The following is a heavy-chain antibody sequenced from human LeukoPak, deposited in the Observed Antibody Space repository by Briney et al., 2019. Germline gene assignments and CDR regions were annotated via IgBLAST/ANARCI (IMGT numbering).Heavy chain of an antibody. CDR1: GYTFTSYY. J-gene: IGHJ5*02. Sequence: GASVKVSCKASGYTFTSYYMHWVRQAPGQGLEWMGIINPSGGSTSYAQKFQGRVTMTRNTSISTAYMELSSLRSEDTAVYYCARIRAMAKPRGPSNWFDPWGQGTLVTVSS. CDR2: INPSGGST. V-gene: IGHV1-46*01. CDR3: ARIRAMAKPRGPSNWFDP. D-gene: IGHD5-18*01.